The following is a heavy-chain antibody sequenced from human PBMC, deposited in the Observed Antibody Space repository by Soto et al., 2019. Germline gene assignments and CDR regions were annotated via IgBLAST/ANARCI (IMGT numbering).Heavy chain of an antibody. CDR3: ARGRSRYGGNGDAFDI. Sequence: QVQLQESGPGLVKPSQTLSLTCTVSGGSISSGGYYWSWIRQHPGKGPEWIGYIYYSGSTYYNPSLKSRVTISVDTSKNQFSLKLSSVTAADTAVYYCARGRSRYGGNGDAFDIWGQGTMVTVSS. D-gene: IGHD2-15*01. V-gene: IGHV4-31*03. CDR2: IYYSGST. CDR1: GGSISSGGYY. J-gene: IGHJ3*02.